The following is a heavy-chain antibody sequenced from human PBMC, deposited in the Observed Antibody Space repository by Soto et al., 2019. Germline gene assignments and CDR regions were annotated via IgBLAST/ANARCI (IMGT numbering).Heavy chain of an antibody. CDR3: VKDPGARYNWFDP. J-gene: IGHJ5*02. D-gene: IGHD1-26*01. Sequence: PGGSLRLSCSDSGFTFSSYAMHWVRQAPGKGLEYVSAISSNGGSTYYADSVKGRFTISRDNSKNTLYLQMSSLRAEDTAVYYCVKDPGARYNWFDPWGQGTLVTVSS. V-gene: IGHV3-64D*06. CDR1: GFTFSSYA. CDR2: ISSNGGST.